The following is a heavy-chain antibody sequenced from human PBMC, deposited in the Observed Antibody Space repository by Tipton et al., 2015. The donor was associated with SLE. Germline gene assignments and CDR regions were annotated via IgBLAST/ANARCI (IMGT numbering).Heavy chain of an antibody. Sequence: TLSLTCTVSGGSISNYYWSWIRQPPGKGLEWIGYVYYTGNTNYNSSLKSRVTISVDTSKNQFSLKLTSVTAADTAVYFCARVTYSCSGGSCYGFYFEYWGQGTLVTVSS. CDR2: VYYTGNT. J-gene: IGHJ4*02. D-gene: IGHD2-15*01. V-gene: IGHV4-59*01. CDR1: GGSISNYY. CDR3: ARVTYSCSGGSCYGFYFEY.